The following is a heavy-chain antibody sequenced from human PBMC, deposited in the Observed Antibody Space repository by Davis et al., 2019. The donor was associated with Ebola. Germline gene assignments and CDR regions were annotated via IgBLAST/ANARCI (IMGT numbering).Heavy chain of an antibody. J-gene: IGHJ4*02. CDR1: GHTFISFD. V-gene: IGHV1-8*01. CDR2: MNPNRGDT. Sequence: AASVKVSCKASGHTFISFDINWVRQATGQGLEWMGWMNPNRGDTGYAQKFQGRVTMTRNTAMNTAYFELSGLTSEDTAVYYCATRYQLLDNWGQGTLVTVSS. D-gene: IGHD2-2*01. CDR3: ATRYQLLDN.